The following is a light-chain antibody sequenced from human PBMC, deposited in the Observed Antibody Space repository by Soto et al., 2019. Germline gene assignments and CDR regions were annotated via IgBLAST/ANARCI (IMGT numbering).Light chain of an antibody. V-gene: IGKV3-15*01. CDR3: QQYNKWPPT. Sequence: DIVMTQFPVTLSVSPGERATLSCRASQTIYGKLAWYQQKVGQTPRLIIFGASTRATGIPARFSASESGTEFTLTISSLQPEDFAVYYCQQYNKWPPTFGGGTKVEI. CDR1: QTIYGK. J-gene: IGKJ4*01. CDR2: GAS.